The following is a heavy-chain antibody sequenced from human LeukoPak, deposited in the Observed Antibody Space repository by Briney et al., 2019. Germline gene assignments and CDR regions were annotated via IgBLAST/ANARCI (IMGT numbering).Heavy chain of an antibody. D-gene: IGHD3-9*01. CDR3: AKAVLLTGTGYFDY. V-gene: IGHV3-23*01. CDR1: GFTFSIYA. Sequence: GGSLRLSCAASGFTFSIYAMSWVRQAPGKGLEWVSALSGSGGITNYADSVKGRFTISRDNSKNTLYLQINSLRAEDTAIYYCAKAVLLTGTGYFDYWGLGTLVTVSS. J-gene: IGHJ4*02. CDR2: LSGSGGIT.